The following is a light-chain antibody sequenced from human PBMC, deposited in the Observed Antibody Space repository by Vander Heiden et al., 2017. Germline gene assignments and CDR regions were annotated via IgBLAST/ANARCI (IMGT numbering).Light chain of an antibody. CDR2: QAS. CDR1: QSISSW. Sequence: DIQMTQSPSTLSASVGDRVTITCRASQSISSWLAWYQQKPGKAHKLLISQASSLESGVPSRFSGSGSGTEFTLTISSLQPDDLATYYCQQENNYSWTFGQGTKVEIK. CDR3: QQENNYSWT. V-gene: IGKV1-5*03. J-gene: IGKJ1*01.